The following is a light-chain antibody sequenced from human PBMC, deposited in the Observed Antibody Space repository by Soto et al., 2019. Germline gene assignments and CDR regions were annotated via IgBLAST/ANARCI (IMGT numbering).Light chain of an antibody. V-gene: IGKV3-15*01. CDR2: GAS. CDR3: QQYNGWPWT. Sequence: EIVLAQSPAPLSVSPGERVTLSCRATQTIGNKLAWYLQRPGQAPSLLMYGASTRATDIPARFSGSGSGTEGTITITGLQSEDCEVYDGQQYNGWPWTFGLGTKVDIK. CDR1: QTIGNK. J-gene: IGKJ1*01.